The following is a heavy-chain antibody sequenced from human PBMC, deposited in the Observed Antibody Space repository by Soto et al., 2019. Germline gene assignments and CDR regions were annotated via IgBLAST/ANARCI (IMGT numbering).Heavy chain of an antibody. V-gene: IGHV3-23*01. CDR2: ISPSGGSI. Sequence: PGASLRLSCAASDFPFSSYAMSWVRQAPGKGLEWVSAISPSGGSIYYADSVKGRFTISRDNAKNTLSRQMHSLRAEDTAGYFCVGEDFDYWRQGTQVTVSS. J-gene: IGHJ4*02. CDR1: DFPFSSYA. D-gene: IGHD3-16*01. CDR3: VGEDFDY.